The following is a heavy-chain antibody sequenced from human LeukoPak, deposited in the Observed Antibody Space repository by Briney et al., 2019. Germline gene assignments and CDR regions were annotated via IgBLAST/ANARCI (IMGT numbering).Heavy chain of an antibody. D-gene: IGHD1-1*01. Sequence: SETLSLTCTVSGGSISSYYWSWIRQPPGKGLEWIGYIYYSGSTNYNPSLKSRVTISVDTSKNQFSLKLSSVTAADTAVYYCAIGSPAMVQLDYWGQGTLVTVSS. CDR3: AIGSPAMVQLDY. V-gene: IGHV4-59*01. CDR2: IYYSGST. J-gene: IGHJ4*02. CDR1: GGSISSYY.